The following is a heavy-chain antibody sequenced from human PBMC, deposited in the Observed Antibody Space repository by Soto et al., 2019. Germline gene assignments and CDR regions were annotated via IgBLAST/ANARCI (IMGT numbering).Heavy chain of an antibody. CDR3: ARLPLTMVRGVIITSYYYYGMDV. D-gene: IGHD3-10*01. V-gene: IGHV4-34*01. Sequence: PSEILSLTCAVYGGSFSGYYWSWIRQPPGKGLEWIGEINHSGSTNYNPSLKSRVTISVDASKSQFSLKLSSVTAADTAVYYCARLPLTMVRGVIITSYYYYGMDVWGQGTTVTVSS. CDR2: INHSGST. J-gene: IGHJ6*02. CDR1: GGSFSGYY.